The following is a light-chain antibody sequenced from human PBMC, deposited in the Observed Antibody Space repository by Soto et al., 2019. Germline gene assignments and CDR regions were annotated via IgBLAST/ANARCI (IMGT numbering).Light chain of an antibody. CDR2: EVT. J-gene: IGLJ3*02. CDR3: TSYSSGSSLRV. V-gene: IGLV2-14*01. CDR1: NTDVGDYNY. Sequence: QSALTQPASVSGSPGQSITISCTGTNTDVGDYNYVSWYQQHPGKAPKLLIYEVTSRPSGVSDRFSGSKSGNTASLTISGLQAEDEAVYHCTSYSSGSSLRVFRGGTKLTVL.